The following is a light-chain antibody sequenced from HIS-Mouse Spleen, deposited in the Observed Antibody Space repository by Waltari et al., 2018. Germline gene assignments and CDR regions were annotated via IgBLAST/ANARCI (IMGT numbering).Light chain of an antibody. Sequence: QSALTQPRSVSGSPGQSVTIPCTGTSSDVGGYNYVSWYQQHPGKAPKLMIYDVSKRPSGVPDRFSGSKSGNTASLTIPGLQAEDEADYYCCSYAGSYTGVFGTGTKVTVL. CDR2: DVS. CDR3: CSYAGSYTGV. J-gene: IGLJ1*01. V-gene: IGLV2-11*01. CDR1: SSDVGGYNY.